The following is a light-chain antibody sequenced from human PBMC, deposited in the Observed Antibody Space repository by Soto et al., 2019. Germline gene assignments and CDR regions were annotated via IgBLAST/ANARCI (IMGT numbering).Light chain of an antibody. CDR2: GAS. V-gene: IGKV3-15*01. CDR1: QTISSN. Sequence: EIVMTQSPAILSVSPGERATLSCRASQTISSNLAWYQQKPGQAPRLLIYGASTRATGIPSRFSGSGSGTEFTLTINSLQSEDFAVYYCQQYNKGPVTFGQGTKVDIK. J-gene: IGKJ1*01. CDR3: QQYNKGPVT.